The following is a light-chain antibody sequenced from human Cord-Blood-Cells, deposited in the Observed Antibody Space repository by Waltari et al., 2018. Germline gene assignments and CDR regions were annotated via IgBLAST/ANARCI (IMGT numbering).Light chain of an antibody. J-gene: IGKJ3*01. Sequence: DIQMTQSPSSLSASVGARVPITCRASQSISSYLNWYQQKPGKAPKLLIYAASSLQSGVPSRFSGSGSGTDFTLTISSLQPEDFATYYCQQSYSTPPLFTFGPGTKVDIK. CDR3: QQSYSTPPLFT. CDR1: QSISSY. CDR2: AAS. V-gene: IGKV1-39*01.